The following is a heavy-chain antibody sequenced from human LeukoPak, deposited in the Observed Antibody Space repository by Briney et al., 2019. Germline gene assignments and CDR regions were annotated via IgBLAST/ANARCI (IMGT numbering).Heavy chain of an antibody. CDR1: GCSFSRYW. Sequence: GGSLRLSCAASGCSFSRYWMYWVGQAPGKGLVWVSRINSDGSSTSYADSVKGRFTISRDNAKNTLYLQMNSLRAEDAAMYYCARGRDYYDSSGVGAFDIWGQGTMVTVSS. V-gene: IGHV3-74*01. CDR2: INSDGSST. CDR3: ARGRDYYDSSGVGAFDI. J-gene: IGHJ3*02. D-gene: IGHD3-22*01.